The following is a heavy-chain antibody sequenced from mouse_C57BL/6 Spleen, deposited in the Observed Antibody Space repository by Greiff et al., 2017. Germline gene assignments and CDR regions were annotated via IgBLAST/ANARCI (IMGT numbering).Heavy chain of an antibody. J-gene: IGHJ1*03. Sequence: QVQLQQSGAELARPGASVKLSCTASGYTFTSYGISWVKQRTGKGLEWIGEIYPRSGNTYYNEKFKGKATMTADKSYSTAYMELSSLTSEESAVYSCARNSDYYGSSDWYFDVWGTGTTVTVSS. V-gene: IGHV1-81*01. CDR2: IYPRSGNT. CDR3: ARNSDYYGSSDWYFDV. CDR1: GYTFTSYG. D-gene: IGHD1-1*01.